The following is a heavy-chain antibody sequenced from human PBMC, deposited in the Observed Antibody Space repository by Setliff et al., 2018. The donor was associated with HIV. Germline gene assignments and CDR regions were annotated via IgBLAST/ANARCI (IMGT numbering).Heavy chain of an antibody. CDR3: ARRRVVTPMEFDY. Sequence: SETLSLTCTVSGGSINSGIYYWTWIRQPAGKGLEWLGSIYYNGITYYNPSLKGRFTISVDTSKNQSSLKLRSVTAADTAVYYCARRRVVTPMEFDYWGQGILVTVSS. CDR2: IYYNGIT. CDR1: GGSINSGIYY. V-gene: IGHV4-39*01. D-gene: IGHD2-21*02. J-gene: IGHJ4*02.